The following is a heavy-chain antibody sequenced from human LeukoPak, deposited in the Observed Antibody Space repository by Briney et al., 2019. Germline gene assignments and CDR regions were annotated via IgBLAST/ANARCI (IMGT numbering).Heavy chain of an antibody. CDR1: GFTFSSYG. CDR3: AGDYSSIGALYFDY. J-gene: IGHJ4*02. D-gene: IGHD2-2*01. CDR2: ISYDGSNK. Sequence: GGSLRLSCAASGFTFSSYGMHWVRQAPGKGLEWVAVISYDGSNKYYADSVKGRFTISRDNSKNTLYLQMNSLRAEDTAVYYCAGDYSSIGALYFDYWGQGTLVTVSS. V-gene: IGHV3-30*03.